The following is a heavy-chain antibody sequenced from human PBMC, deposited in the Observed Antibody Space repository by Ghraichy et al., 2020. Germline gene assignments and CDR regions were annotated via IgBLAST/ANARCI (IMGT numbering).Heavy chain of an antibody. CDR2: ISSSSSYI. CDR3: ARDKIVATIGGYYYGMDV. Sequence: GGSLRLSCAASGFTFSSYSMNWVRQAPGKGLEWVSSISSSSSYIYYADSVKGRFTISRDNAKNSLYLQMNSLRAEDTAVYYCARDKIVATIGGYYYGMDVWGQGTTVTVSS. CDR1: GFTFSSYS. J-gene: IGHJ6*02. D-gene: IGHD5-12*01. V-gene: IGHV3-21*01.